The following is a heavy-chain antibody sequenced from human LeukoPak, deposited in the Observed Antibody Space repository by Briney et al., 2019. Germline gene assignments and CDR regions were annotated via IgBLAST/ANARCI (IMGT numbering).Heavy chain of an antibody. CDR3: ARETPPGHSSSWYPGIGSFDI. D-gene: IGHD6-13*01. CDR2: MNPNSGNT. J-gene: IGHJ3*02. Sequence: ASVKVSCKASGYTFTSDINWVRQATGQGLEWMGWMNPNSGNTGYAQKFQGRVTMTRDTSISTAYMELSSLRSEDTAVYYCARETPPGHSSSWYPGIGSFDIWGQGTMVTVSS. CDR1: GYTFTSD. V-gene: IGHV1-8*01.